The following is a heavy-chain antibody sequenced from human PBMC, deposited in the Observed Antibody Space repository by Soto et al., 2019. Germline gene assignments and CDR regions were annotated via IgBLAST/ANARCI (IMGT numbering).Heavy chain of an antibody. V-gene: IGHV3-66*01. CDR2: IYSAGSA. J-gene: IGHJ4*02. Sequence: EVQLVESGGGLVQPGGSLRLSCAASGFTVSSYYVSWVRQAPGKGLEWVSVIYSAGSADFADCVKGRFTISRDNSKNTLYLQMSSLRAEDTAVYYCARVHSINYHYFDYWGQGTLVTVSS. CDR1: GFTVSSYY. CDR3: ARVHSINYHYFDY. D-gene: IGHD3-3*02.